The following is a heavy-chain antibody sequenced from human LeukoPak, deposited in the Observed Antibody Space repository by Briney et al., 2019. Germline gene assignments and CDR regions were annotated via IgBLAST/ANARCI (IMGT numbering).Heavy chain of an antibody. CDR2: MKQDGSAR. Sequence: PGGSLRLSCAASGFSFSNYWMAWVRQAPGKGPEWVANMKQDGSARHYADPVKRRFTISRDNAQNSMYLQMNSLIAEDTAVYYCARDVVGSLDYWGLGTLVTVSS. D-gene: IGHD2-15*01. J-gene: IGHJ4*02. CDR3: ARDVVGSLDY. CDR1: GFSFSNYW. V-gene: IGHV3-7*01.